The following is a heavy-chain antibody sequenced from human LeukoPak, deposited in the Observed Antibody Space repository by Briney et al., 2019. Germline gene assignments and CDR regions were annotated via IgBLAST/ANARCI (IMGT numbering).Heavy chain of an antibody. CDR3: VLGYSSASSDF. D-gene: IGHD6-19*01. J-gene: IGHJ4*02. Sequence: PSETLSLTCTVSGGSISSSTYYWGCIRQAPGKGLEWIGSLSSSGSTYYNPSLKSRVTTSVDTSKKQFSLKLSSVTAADTAVYYCVLGYSSASSDFWGQGTLVTVSS. V-gene: IGHV4-39*01. CDR1: GGSISSSTYY. CDR2: LSSSGST.